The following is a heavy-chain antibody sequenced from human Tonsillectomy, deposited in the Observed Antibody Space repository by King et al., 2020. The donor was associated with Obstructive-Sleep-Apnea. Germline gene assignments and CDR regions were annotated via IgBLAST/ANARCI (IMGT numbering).Heavy chain of an antibody. V-gene: IGHV3-21*01. CDR2: ISSSSSYI. CDR1: GFTFSSYS. CDR3: ARDYYDSSGYYPNDAFDI. Sequence: VQLVESGGGLVKPGGSLRLSCAASGFTFSSYSMNWVRQAPGKGLEWVSSISSSSSYISYADSVKGRFTISRDNAKNSLYLQMNSLRAEETAVYYCARDYYDSSGYYPNDAFDIWGQGTMVTVSS. J-gene: IGHJ3*02. D-gene: IGHD3-22*01.